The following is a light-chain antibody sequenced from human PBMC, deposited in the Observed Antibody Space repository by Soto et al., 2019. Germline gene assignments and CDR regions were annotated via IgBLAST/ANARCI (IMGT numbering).Light chain of an antibody. Sequence: QSALTQPASVSGSPGQSITISCTGTGSDIGGYNYVSWYQQHPGKAPKLMIYEVTNRPSGVSNRFSGSKSGNTASLTISGLQAEDEADYYCSSYASSSTLVFGGATQLTVL. V-gene: IGLV2-14*01. J-gene: IGLJ2*01. CDR3: SSYASSSTLV. CDR2: EVT. CDR1: GSDIGGYNY.